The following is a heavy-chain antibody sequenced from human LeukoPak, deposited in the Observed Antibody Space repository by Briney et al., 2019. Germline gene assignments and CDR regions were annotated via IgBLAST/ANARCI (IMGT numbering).Heavy chain of an antibody. CDR3: ARASRAAALYYFDY. CDR2: IYYSGST. CDR1: GGSISSYY. J-gene: IGHJ4*02. Sequence: SETLSLTCTVSGGSISSYYWSCIRQPPGEGLEWIGYIYYSGSTNYNPSLKSRVTISVDTSKNQFSLKLSSVTAADTAVYYCARASRAAALYYFDYWGQGTLVTVSS. V-gene: IGHV4-59*01. D-gene: IGHD6-13*01.